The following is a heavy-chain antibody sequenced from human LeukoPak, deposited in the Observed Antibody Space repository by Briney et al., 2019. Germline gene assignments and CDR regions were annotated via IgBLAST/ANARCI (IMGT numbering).Heavy chain of an antibody. D-gene: IGHD3-22*01. J-gene: IGHJ4*02. CDR3: ARDKYYYDSSGYYPTFDY. V-gene: IGHV1-2*02. CDR1: GYTFTGYY. CDR2: INPNSGGT. Sequence: GASVRLSCKASGYTFTGYYMHWVRQAPGQGLEWMGWINPNSGGTNYAQKFQGSVTITTDTSISTAFMELSRLRSDDTAVYYCARDKYYYDSSGYYPTFDYWGQGTLVTVSS.